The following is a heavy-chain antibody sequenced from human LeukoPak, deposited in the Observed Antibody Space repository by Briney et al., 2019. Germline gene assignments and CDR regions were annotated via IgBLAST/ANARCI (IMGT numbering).Heavy chain of an antibody. D-gene: IGHD4-11*01. CDR2: IYYSGGST. CDR3: ARDYSNYGFDP. Sequence: KPSETLSLTCTVSGGSIGTNYWCWIRQPPGKGLEWIGYIYYSGGSTNYNPSLKSRVTMSVDTSKNQFSLNLSSVTAADTAVYYCARDYSNYGFDPWGQGTLVTVSS. V-gene: IGHV4-59*01. CDR1: GGSIGTNY. J-gene: IGHJ5*02.